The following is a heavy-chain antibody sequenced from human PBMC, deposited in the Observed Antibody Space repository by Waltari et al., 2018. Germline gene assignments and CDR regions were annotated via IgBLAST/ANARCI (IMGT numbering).Heavy chain of an antibody. CDR3: ARGITIFGVVINYFDY. CDR2: SLRSGST. V-gene: IGHV4-38-2*01. Sequence: QVQLQESGPGLVKPSETLSLTCAVSGYSISSGYYWGWIRQPPGEGLEWIGGSLRSGSTYYNPSLKSRVTISVDPSKNRFSLKLSSVTAADTAVYYCARGITIFGVVINYFDYWGQGTLVTVSS. J-gene: IGHJ4*02. CDR1: GYSISSGYY. D-gene: IGHD3-3*01.